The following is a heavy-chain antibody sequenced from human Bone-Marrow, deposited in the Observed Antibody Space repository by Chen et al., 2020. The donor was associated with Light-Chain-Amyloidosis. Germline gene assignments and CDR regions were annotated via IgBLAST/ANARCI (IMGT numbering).Heavy chain of an antibody. D-gene: IGHD1-26*01. CDR2: ITGDGSGT. CDR1: GFTFSNYW. V-gene: IGHV3-74*01. J-gene: IGHJ4*02. Sequence: EVQLVESGGGLVQPGGSLRLSCAASGFTFSNYWMHWVRHAPGKWLVWFSHITGDGSGTGYADAVKGRLTISRDSAEDTLYLQVNNRRAEDTALYSWTRDLGGPHPAFWGQGALVSVCS. CDR3: TRDLGGPHPAF.